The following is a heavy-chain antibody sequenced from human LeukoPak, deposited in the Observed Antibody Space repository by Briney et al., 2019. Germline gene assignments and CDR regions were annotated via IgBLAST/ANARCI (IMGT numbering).Heavy chain of an antibody. J-gene: IGHJ4*02. CDR3: ARQTHDYGDYYFDY. V-gene: IGHV4-59*08. CDR2: IYYSGST. D-gene: IGHD4-17*01. Sequence: SETLSLTCTVSGGSISSYYWSWIRQPPGKGLEWIGYIYYSGSTNYNPSLKSRVTISVDTSKNQFSLKLSSVTAADTAAYYCARQTHDYGDYYFDYWGQGTLVTVSS. CDR1: GGSISSYY.